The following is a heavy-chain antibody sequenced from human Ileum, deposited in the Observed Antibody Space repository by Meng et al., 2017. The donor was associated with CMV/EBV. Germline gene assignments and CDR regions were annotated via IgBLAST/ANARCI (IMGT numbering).Heavy chain of an antibody. V-gene: IGHV3-66*01. CDR1: GFIVRSTY. Sequence: EVQRLACGGGFVQLGESLSISFGDSGFIVRSTYVARVRQATGKGLEWVSVIYASGITFYADSVKVRFTISRDNYENTLYLQRSILRVEDTAVYYCVGAGAPGGQGTLVTVSS. D-gene: IGHD1-26*01. CDR2: IYASGIT. CDR3: VGAGAP. J-gene: IGHJ4*02.